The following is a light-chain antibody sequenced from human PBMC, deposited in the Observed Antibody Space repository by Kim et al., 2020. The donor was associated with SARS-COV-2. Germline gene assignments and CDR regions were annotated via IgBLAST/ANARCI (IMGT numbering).Light chain of an antibody. Sequence: GQGVTISCSGSSSNIGNNYVSWYQQRPGTAPKLLMYDNDKRPSGIPDRFSGSKSGTSATLGITGLQTGDEADYHCGTWDSSLTAGVFGGGTQLTVL. CDR3: GTWDSSLTAGV. J-gene: IGLJ2*01. V-gene: IGLV1-51*01. CDR2: DND. CDR1: SSNIGNNY.